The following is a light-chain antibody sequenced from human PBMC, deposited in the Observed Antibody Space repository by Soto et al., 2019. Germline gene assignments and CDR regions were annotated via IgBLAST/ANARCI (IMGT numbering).Light chain of an antibody. Sequence: DIQMPQSPSTLFASVGDRVTITCRASQSISSWLAWYQQKPGKAPKLLIYKASSLESGVPSRFSGSGSGTDFTLTISSLPPDDFATYYCQQYNSYSPYTFGQGTKLEIK. CDR1: QSISSW. J-gene: IGKJ2*01. CDR3: QQYNSYSPYT. CDR2: KAS. V-gene: IGKV1-5*03.